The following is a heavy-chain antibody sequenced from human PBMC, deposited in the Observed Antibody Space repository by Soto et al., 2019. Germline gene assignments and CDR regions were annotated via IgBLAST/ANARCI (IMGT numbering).Heavy chain of an antibody. CDR1: GGSFSGYS. D-gene: IGHD2-2*01. CDR2: INHSGST. J-gene: IGHJ4*02. V-gene: IGHV4-34*01. CDR3: AREKYQLLGDRFRFPDY. Sequence: SETLSLTCAVYGGSFSGYSWSWIRQPPGKGLEWIGEINHSGSTNYNPSLKSRVTISVDTSKNQFSLKLSSVTAADTAVYYCAREKYQLLGDRFRFPDYWGQGTLVTVSS.